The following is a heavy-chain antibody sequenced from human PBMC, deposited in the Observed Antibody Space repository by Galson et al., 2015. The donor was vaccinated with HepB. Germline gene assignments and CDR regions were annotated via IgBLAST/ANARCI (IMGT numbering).Heavy chain of an antibody. D-gene: IGHD2-21*02. CDR3: VRGDLPNVAEY. V-gene: IGHV3-53*01. J-gene: IGHJ4*02. CDR1: GFIVSSKY. Sequence: SLRLSCAGSGFIVSSKYMSWVRQAPGKGLEWVSILYDDGSTYYAESVKGRFTISRDNYKNTPYLQVNSLRAEDTALYYCVRGDLPNVAEYWGQGALVTVSS. CDR2: LYDDGST.